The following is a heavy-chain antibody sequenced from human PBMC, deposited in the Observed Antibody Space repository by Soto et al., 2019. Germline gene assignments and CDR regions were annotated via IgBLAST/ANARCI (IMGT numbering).Heavy chain of an antibody. V-gene: IGHV1-2*02. CDR2: INPNSGGT. CDR1: GYTFTGYY. CDR3: ARERGVTIFGVVIVAGMDV. D-gene: IGHD3-3*01. Sequence: ASVKVSCKASGYTFTGYYMHWVRQAPGQGLEWMGWINPNSGGTNYAQKFQGRVTMTRDTSISTAYMELSRLRSDDTAVYYCARERGVTIFGVVIVAGMDVWGQGTTVTVSS. J-gene: IGHJ6*02.